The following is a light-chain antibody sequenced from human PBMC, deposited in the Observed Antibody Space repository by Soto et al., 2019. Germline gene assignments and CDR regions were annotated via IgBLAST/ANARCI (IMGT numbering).Light chain of an antibody. CDR1: QSVDIN. CDR3: QQYDKWPLT. J-gene: IGKJ4*01. CDR2: GAS. Sequence: EIVMTQSPATLSVSPGERATLSCMASQSVDINLAWYQQKPGQAPRLLIFGASTRATGIPARFSGSGSGTDFTLTISSLQSEDFGVYFCQQYDKWPLTFGGGTKVEIK. V-gene: IGKV3D-15*01.